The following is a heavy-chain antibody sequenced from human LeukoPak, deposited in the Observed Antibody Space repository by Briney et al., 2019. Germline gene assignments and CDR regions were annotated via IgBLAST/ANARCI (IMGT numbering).Heavy chain of an antibody. CDR3: AKGVWAPRFDS. D-gene: IGHD7-27*01. Sequence: PSETLSLTCAVYGGSFSGYYWSWIRQPPGKGLEWIGEINHSGSTNYNPSLKSRVTISVDTSKNQFSLKLSSVTAADTAVYYCAKGVWAPRFDSWGQGTLVTVSS. V-gene: IGHV4-34*01. CDR2: INHSGST. J-gene: IGHJ5*01. CDR1: GGSFSGYY.